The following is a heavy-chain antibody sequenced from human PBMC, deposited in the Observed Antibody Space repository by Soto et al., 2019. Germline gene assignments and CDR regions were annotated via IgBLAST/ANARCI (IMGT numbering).Heavy chain of an antibody. Sequence: EVQLVESGGGLVQPGGSLRLSCAASGFTFSSYSMNWVRQAPGKGLEWVSYISSSSSIIYYADSVKGRFTISRDKAKNSVYLQMNSLRDEDTAVYYCARGSGSTSRGVYYYGMDVWGQGTTVTVSS. D-gene: IGHD2-2*01. CDR1: GFTFSSYS. J-gene: IGHJ6*02. CDR2: ISSSSSII. V-gene: IGHV3-48*02. CDR3: ARGSGSTSRGVYYYGMDV.